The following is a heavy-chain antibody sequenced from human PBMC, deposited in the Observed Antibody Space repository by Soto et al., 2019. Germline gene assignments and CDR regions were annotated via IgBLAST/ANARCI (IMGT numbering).Heavy chain of an antibody. CDR2: IFHSGST. J-gene: IGHJ6*02. Sequence: PSETLCLTCAVYGGSFSGYYWSWIRRPPGKGLEFIGEIFHSGSTNYNPSLKSRVTISVDKSKNQISLQLNSVTATDTAVYYCARIPFAYYAMDVWGQGTTVTVSS. D-gene: IGHD2-21*01. V-gene: IGHV4-34*12. CDR3: ARIPFAYYAMDV. CDR1: GGSFSGYY.